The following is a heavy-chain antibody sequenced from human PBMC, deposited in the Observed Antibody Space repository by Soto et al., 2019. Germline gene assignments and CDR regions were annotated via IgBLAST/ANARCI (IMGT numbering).Heavy chain of an antibody. J-gene: IGHJ3*02. V-gene: IGHV3-30*18. CDR3: AKDSGLAVAGTRGGAFDI. CDR1: GFTFSNYG. CDR2: ISYDGSNK. D-gene: IGHD6-19*01. Sequence: QVQLVESGGGVVQPGRSLRLSCAASGFTFSNYGMHWVRQAPGKGLEWVAVISYDGSNKYYADSVKGRLTIARDNSKNTLYLQMNSLRAEDTAVYYCAKDSGLAVAGTRGGAFDIWGQGTMVTVSS.